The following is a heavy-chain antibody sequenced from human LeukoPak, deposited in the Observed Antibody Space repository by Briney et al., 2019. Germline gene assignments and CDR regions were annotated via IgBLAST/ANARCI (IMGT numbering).Heavy chain of an antibody. Sequence: ASVKVSCKASGYTFTSYYMHWVRQAPGQGLEWMGIINPSGGSTSYAQKFQGRVTMTRDTSTSTVYMELSSLRSEDTAVYYRARDERLQWIFDYWGQGTLVTVSS. CDR1: GYTFTSYY. J-gene: IGHJ4*02. CDR2: INPSGGST. D-gene: IGHD5-24*01. CDR3: ARDERLQWIFDY. V-gene: IGHV1-46*01.